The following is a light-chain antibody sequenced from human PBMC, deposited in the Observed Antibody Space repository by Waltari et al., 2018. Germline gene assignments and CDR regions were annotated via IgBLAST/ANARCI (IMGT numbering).Light chain of an antibody. J-gene: IGLJ2*01. V-gene: IGLV3-21*02. CDR1: NVGGRL. CDR2: DDS. CDR3: QVWDTSSDHAVV. Sequence: SYVLTQPPSVSVAPGQTATITCGGNNVGGRLVHWYQQRPGQAPVLVIYDDSNRPSGIPDRFSGSTSRNTATLTSGRVEAGDEADYYCQVWDTSSDHAVVIGGGTKVTVL.